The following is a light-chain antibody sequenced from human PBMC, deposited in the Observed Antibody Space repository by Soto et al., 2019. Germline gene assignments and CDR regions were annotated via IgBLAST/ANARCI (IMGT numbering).Light chain of an antibody. CDR1: QSVSSSY. CDR3: QQYGSSPT. J-gene: IGKJ1*01. Sequence: EIVLTQSTGTLSLSPGERATLSCRASQSVSSSYLAWYQQKPGQAPRLLIYGASSRATGIPDRFSGSGSGTDFTLTISRLEPEDFEVYYCQQYGSSPTFGQGTKVEIK. CDR2: GAS. V-gene: IGKV3-20*01.